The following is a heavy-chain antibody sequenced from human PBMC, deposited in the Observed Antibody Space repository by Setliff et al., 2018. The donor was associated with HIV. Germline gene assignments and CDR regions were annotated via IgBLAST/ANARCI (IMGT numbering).Heavy chain of an antibody. CDR3: ARGLTRSSDY. D-gene: IGHD6-6*01. CDR2: MNPNSGNT. CDR1: GYSFTGYY. V-gene: IGHV1-8*02. Sequence: ASVKVSCKASGYSFTGYYIHWVRQATGQGLEWMGWMNPNSGNTGYAQKFQGRVTMTRNTSISTAYMELSSLRSEDTAVYYCARGLTRSSDYWGQGTLVTVSS. J-gene: IGHJ4*02.